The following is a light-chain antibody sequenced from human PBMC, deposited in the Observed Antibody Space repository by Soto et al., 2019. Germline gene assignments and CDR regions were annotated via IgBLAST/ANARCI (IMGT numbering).Light chain of an antibody. CDR1: SSDVGRYTF. CDR3: SSSASGXSXXV. J-gene: IGLJ1*01. CDR2: EVD. Sequence: QSALTQPASVSGSPGQSITISCTGTSSDVGRYTFVSWFQQHPGKAPKLIIYEVDNRPSGVSNRFSGSKSGNTASLTISGXXADDEADYYCSSSASGXSXXVFGXGX. V-gene: IGLV2-14*01.